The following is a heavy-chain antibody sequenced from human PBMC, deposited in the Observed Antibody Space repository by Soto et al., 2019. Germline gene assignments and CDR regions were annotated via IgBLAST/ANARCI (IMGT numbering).Heavy chain of an antibody. V-gene: IGHV3-73*02. Sequence: EVQLVESGGGLVQPGESLKLSCAASGFTLSGSAVHWVRQASGKGLEWVGRSRSKTHNYATDYIASVKGRFTMSRDDSNNTAYLQMNGLKTDDTAVYYCTRSGGSYSFGYWGQGTLVTVSS. CDR2: SRSKTHNYAT. CDR1: GFTLSGSA. CDR3: TRSGGSYSFGY. J-gene: IGHJ4*02. D-gene: IGHD1-26*01.